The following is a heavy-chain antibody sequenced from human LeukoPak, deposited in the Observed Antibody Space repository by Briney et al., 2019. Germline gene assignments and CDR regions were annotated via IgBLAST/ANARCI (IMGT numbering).Heavy chain of an antibody. CDR3: ARGYYSSSSARKNWFDP. V-gene: IGHV6-1*01. J-gene: IGHJ5*02. CDR1: GDSVSNNSAA. CDR2: TYYRSKWYN. D-gene: IGHD6-6*01. Sequence: SQTLSLTCAISGDSVSNNSAAWNWIRQSPSRGLEWLGRTYYRSKWYNDYAVSVKSRITINPDTSKNQFSLQLNSVTPEDTAVYYCARGYYSSSSARKNWFDPWGQGTLVTVSS.